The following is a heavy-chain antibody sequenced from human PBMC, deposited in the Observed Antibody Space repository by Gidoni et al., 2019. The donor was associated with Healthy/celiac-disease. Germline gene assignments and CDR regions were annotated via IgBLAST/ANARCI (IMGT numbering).Heavy chain of an antibody. V-gene: IGHV3-23*01. Sequence: EVQLLESGGGLVQPGGSLRLSCEASGFTFSSYAMRWVRQAPGQGLEWVSAISGSGGSTYYADSVKGRFTISRDKSKNTLYLQMNSLRAEDTAVYYCAKDLYYYDSSGYKGLFDYWGQGTLVTVSS. J-gene: IGHJ4*02. CDR3: AKDLYYYDSSGYKGLFDY. CDR1: GFTFSSYA. D-gene: IGHD3-22*01. CDR2: ISGSGGST.